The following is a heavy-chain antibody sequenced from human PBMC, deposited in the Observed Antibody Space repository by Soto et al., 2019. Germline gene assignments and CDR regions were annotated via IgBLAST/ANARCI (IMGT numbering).Heavy chain of an antibody. V-gene: IGHV1-69*08. J-gene: IGHJ6*03. D-gene: IGHD2-21*01. CDR2: SIPIQGTA. CDR3: AKSLVFVVHAYMNV. CDR1: GGTFTSYI. Sequence: QVQLVQSGAEVKKPGSSVKVSCEASGGTFTSYIFTWVRQAPGQGLEWMGRSIPIQGTADYALKFQDRVTMAADKTANTAYMELKSLRPDDTAVYYCAKSLVFVVHAYMNVWGKWTTVTGSS.